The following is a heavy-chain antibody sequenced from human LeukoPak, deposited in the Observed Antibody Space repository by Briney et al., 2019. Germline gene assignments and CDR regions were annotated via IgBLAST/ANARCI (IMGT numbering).Heavy chain of an antibody. J-gene: IGHJ4*02. Sequence: PGGSLRLSCAASGFTFSSYWMHWVRQAPGKGLVWVSRINSDGSSTSYADSVKGRFTISRDNAKNTLYLRMNSLRAEDTAVYYCARDGYDYPLDYWGQGTLVTVSS. CDR1: GFTFSSYW. CDR3: ARDGYDYPLDY. D-gene: IGHD3-22*01. V-gene: IGHV3-74*01. CDR2: INSDGSST.